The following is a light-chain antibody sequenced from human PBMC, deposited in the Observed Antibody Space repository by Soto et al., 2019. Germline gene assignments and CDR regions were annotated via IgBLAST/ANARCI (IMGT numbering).Light chain of an antibody. CDR3: QQYNNWPLT. CDR2: GAS. V-gene: IGKV3-15*01. J-gene: IGKJ4*01. CDR1: QSISSN. Sequence: EIVMTQSPATPSVSPGERATLSCRASQSISSNLAWYQQKPGQAPRFLIFGASTRATGIPARFSGSGSGTEFTLTISSLQSEDFAVYFCQQYNNWPLTFGGGTKVETK.